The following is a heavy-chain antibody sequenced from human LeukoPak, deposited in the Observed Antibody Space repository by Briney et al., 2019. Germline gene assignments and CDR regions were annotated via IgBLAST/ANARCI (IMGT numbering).Heavy chain of an antibody. J-gene: IGHJ4*02. Sequence: GGSLRLSCAASGFTVSSNYMSWVRQAPGKGLEWVSVIYSGGSTYYADSAKGRFTISRDNSKNTLYLQMNSLRAEDTAVYYCARVLRYFDWLPLDWGQGTLVTVSS. V-gene: IGHV3-53*01. D-gene: IGHD3-9*01. CDR1: GFTVSSNY. CDR2: IYSGGST. CDR3: ARVLRYFDWLPLD.